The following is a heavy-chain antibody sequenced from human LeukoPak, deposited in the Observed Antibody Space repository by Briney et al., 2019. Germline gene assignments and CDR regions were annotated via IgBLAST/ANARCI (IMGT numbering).Heavy chain of an antibody. V-gene: IGHV3-64*02. CDR3: ARFVSSGPL. CDR2: ISSNGRST. CDR1: GFGFGYYH. D-gene: IGHD6-19*01. J-gene: IGHJ3*01. Sequence: AGGSLRLSCAASGFGFGYYHMHWVRQAPGKGLECVSAISSNGRSTYYSDSVKGRFTVSRDNSNNTLYLQLGGLKPEDMAVYYCARFVSSGPLWGQGTMVTVSS.